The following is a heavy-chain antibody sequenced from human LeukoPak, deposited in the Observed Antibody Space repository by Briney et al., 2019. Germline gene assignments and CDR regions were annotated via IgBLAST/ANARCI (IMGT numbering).Heavy chain of an antibody. D-gene: IGHD6-13*01. Sequence: ASVKVSCKASGYTFTSYDINWVRQATGQGLEWMGWMNPNSGNTGYAQKVQGRVTMTRNTSISTAYMELSSLRSEDTAVYYCAITGYSSSWYYYYYMDVWGKGTTVTVSS. CDR2: MNPNSGNT. J-gene: IGHJ6*03. V-gene: IGHV1-8*01. CDR3: AITGYSSSWYYYYYMDV. CDR1: GYTFTSYD.